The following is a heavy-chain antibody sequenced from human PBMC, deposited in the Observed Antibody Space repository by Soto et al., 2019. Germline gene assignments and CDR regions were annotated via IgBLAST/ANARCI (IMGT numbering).Heavy chain of an antibody. CDR3: ATSSIGDSSGYFPF. Sequence: QVQLQESGPGLVKPSQTLSLTCTVSGDSINNNNFYWSWIRQYPGKGLEWIGYIYHSGSTYYNPSLKSRVTISVDTSRNQFSLKLSSVTAADTAVYYCATSSIGDSSGYFPFWVQGTLVTVSS. CDR2: IYHSGST. D-gene: IGHD3-22*01. CDR1: GDSINNNNFY. V-gene: IGHV4-31*03. J-gene: IGHJ4*02.